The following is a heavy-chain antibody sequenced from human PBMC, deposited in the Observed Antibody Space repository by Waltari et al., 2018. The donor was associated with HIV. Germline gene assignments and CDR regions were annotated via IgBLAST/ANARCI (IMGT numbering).Heavy chain of an antibody. CDR3: ARHSAEWLLLLRGGAPGHNWFDP. CDR2: IYYSGGT. D-gene: IGHD3-22*01. Sequence: QVQLQESGPGLVKPSETLSLTCAVTGGSISSNYWSWTRQPPGKELDWTGYIYYSGGTNYNPSLKSRVTILVDTSKNQFSLKLSSVTAADTAVYYCARHSAEWLLLLRGGAPGHNWFDPWGQGTLVTVSS. V-gene: IGHV4-59*01. J-gene: IGHJ5*02. CDR1: GGSISSNY.